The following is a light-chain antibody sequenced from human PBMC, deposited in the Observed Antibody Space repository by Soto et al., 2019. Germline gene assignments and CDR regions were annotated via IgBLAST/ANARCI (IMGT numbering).Light chain of an antibody. Sequence: EIALTQSPATLSSFPGDRVTLSYRASQYINTRFAWYQHRPGQAPRLLIYQTSIRAAGIPARFSASGSGTDFTLTISRLEPEDFAVYYCHQYGRSPPLLGGGTKVDIK. CDR2: QTS. CDR1: QYINTR. V-gene: IGKV3-20*01. J-gene: IGKJ4*01. CDR3: HQYGRSPPL.